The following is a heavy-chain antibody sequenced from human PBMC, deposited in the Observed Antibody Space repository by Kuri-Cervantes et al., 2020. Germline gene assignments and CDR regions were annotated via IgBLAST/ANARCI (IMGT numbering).Heavy chain of an antibody. CDR2: INPSGGSA. Sequence: ASVKVSCKASGYTFTGYYMHWVRQAPGQGLEWMGIINPSGGSATYAQKFQGRVTMTRDKSTSTVYMELSSLRSDDTAVYHCARLSYYCFDHWGQGTLVTVS. CDR1: GYTFTGYY. V-gene: IGHV1-46*01. D-gene: IGHD2-21*01. CDR3: ARLSYYCFDH. J-gene: IGHJ4*02.